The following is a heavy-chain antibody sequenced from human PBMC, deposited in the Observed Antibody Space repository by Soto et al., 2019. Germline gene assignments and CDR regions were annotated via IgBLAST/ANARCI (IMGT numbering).Heavy chain of an antibody. J-gene: IGHJ4*02. Sequence: QITLKESGPTLVKPTQTLTLTFTFSGFSLSTSGVGVGWIRQPPGKALEWLALLYWDDDKRYSPSLKSRVTITKDTSKSRVVLTMTNMNPVNTATYYCAHARYSSSSYYSPYWGQETLVTDSS. D-gene: IGHD6-6*01. CDR1: GFSLSTSGVG. CDR2: LYWDDDK. CDR3: AHARYSSSSYYSPY. V-gene: IGHV2-5*02.